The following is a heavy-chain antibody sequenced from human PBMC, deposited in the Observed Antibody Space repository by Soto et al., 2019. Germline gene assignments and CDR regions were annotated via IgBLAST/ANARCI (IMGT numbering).Heavy chain of an antibody. CDR3: VKEDRVCNNISCEEAFAY. V-gene: IGHV3-9*01. J-gene: IGHJ6*02. D-gene: IGHD6-13*01. CDR1: GFSFVDYA. CDR2: ISWDGGYT. Sequence: EVQLAESGGGLVQPGRSLRLSCEASGFSFVDYAMHWVRQVPGQGLEWVSGISWDGGYTGYADSVKGRFTISRDNDKKFLFFQKNRLRVEYTAIYCWVKEDRVCNNISCEEAFAYWGHWT.